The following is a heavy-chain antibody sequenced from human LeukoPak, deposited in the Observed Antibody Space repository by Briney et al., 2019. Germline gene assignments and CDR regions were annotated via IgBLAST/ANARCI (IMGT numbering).Heavy chain of an antibody. D-gene: IGHD2-21*02. CDR3: ARDRDCGGDCSSNWFDP. V-gene: IGHV1-18*01. CDR1: GYTFTSYG. CDR2: ISAYNGNT. Sequence: ASVKVSRKASGYTFTSYGISWGRRARGPGLEWMGWISAYNGNTNYAQKLQGRVTMTTDTSTSTAYMELRSLRSDDTAVYYCARDRDCGGDCSSNWFDPWGQGTLVTVSS. J-gene: IGHJ5*02.